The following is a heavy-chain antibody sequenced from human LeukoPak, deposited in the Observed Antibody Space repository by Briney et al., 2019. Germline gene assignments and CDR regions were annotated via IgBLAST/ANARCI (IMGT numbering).Heavy chain of an antibody. D-gene: IGHD6-13*01. CDR3: ARGASSWYFLDY. V-gene: IGHV4-34*01. Sequence: SETLSLTCAVYGGSFSGYYWSWIRQPPGKGLEWIGEINHSGSTNYNPSLKGRVTISVDTSKNQFSLKLSSVTAADTAVYYCARGASSWYFLDYWGQGTLVTVSS. J-gene: IGHJ4*02. CDR2: INHSGST. CDR1: GGSFSGYY.